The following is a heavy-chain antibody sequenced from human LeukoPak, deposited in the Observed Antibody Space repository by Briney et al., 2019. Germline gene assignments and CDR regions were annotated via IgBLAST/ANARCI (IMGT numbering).Heavy chain of an antibody. CDR1: GYSFTGYY. CDR3: VRGGALYYNFWD. CDR2: INPNSGDT. D-gene: IGHD3-3*01. J-gene: IGHJ4*02. Sequence: ASVNVSCKASGYSFTGYYIHWVRQAPGQGLEWMGWINPNSGDTNYAQKFQSGVTMTRDTSITTAYMELSRLRSDDTAVYYCVRGGALYYNFWDWGQGTLVTVSS. V-gene: IGHV1-2*02.